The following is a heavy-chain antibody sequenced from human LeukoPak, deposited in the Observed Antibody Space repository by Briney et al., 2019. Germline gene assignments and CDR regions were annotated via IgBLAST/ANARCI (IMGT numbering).Heavy chain of an antibody. D-gene: IGHD3-9*01. CDR2: ISGSGGNT. Sequence: TGPSLRLSCAPSGFTFSSYAMSWVRQHPRKGLEWVSAISGSGGNTYYADSVKGRFTISRDNSKNTLYLQMNSLRAEDTAVYYCAKGKRTYYDILTGYLTTFLLRYFDYWGQGTLVTVSS. CDR1: GFTFSSYA. J-gene: IGHJ4*02. CDR3: AKGKRTYYDILTGYLTTFLLRYFDY. V-gene: IGHV3-23*01.